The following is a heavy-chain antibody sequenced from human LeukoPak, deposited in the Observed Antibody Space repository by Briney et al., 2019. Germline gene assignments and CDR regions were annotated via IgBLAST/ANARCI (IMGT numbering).Heavy chain of an antibody. J-gene: IGHJ4*02. CDR1: GFTFSNYN. CDR2: ISSSSSYI. D-gene: IGHD6-13*01. CDR3: ARPGGLAAAGASSDFEY. Sequence: PGGSLRLSCAASGFTFSNYNMNWIRQAPGKGPEWVSSISSSSSYIYYADLVKGRFTISRDNAKSSVYLQMNSLRAEDTAVYYCARPGGLAAAGASSDFEYWGQGTLVTVSS. V-gene: IGHV3-21*01.